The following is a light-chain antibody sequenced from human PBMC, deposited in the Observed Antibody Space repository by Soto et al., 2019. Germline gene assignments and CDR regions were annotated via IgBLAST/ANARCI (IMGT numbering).Light chain of an antibody. V-gene: IGKV1-39*01. CDR1: QSISNY. Sequence: DIQMTQSPSSLSASVGERVTITCRASQSISNYLNWYQQKPGKAPKLLIYSASTLQSGVPSRFSGSGSGTDFTLTISSLQPEDFATYYCQQSYSDPPITFGPGTRLEIK. CDR3: QQSYSDPPIT. J-gene: IGKJ5*01. CDR2: SAS.